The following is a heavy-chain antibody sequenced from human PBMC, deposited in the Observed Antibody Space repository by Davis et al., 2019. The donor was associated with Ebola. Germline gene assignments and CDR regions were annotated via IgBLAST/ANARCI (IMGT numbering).Heavy chain of an antibody. J-gene: IGHJ5*02. CDR1: GGSISSYY. CDR3: ARGGIVVVPAARGWFDP. V-gene: IGHV4-59*01. D-gene: IGHD2-2*01. CDR2: IYYSGST. Sequence: MPSETLSLTCTVPGGSISSYYWSWIRQPPGKGLEWIGYIYYSGSTNYNPSLKSRVTISVDTSKNQFSLKLSSVTAADTAVYYCARGGIVVVPAARGWFDPWGQGTLVTVSS.